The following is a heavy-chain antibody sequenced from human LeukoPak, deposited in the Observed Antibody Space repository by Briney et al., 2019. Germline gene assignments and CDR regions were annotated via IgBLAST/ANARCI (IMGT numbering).Heavy chain of an antibody. Sequence: PSETLSLTCTVSGDSISNYYWTWVLHPPGKGMEWMGYVYHTGGTKYNTSLKRRVTISVDPSKNQFSLRLTSVTAADSAVDYCARETRGYTYAVFDLWGQGTLVTVSS. CDR1: GDSISNYY. J-gene: IGHJ4*02. D-gene: IGHD5-18*01. CDR2: VYHTGGT. V-gene: IGHV4-59*01. CDR3: ARETRGYTYAVFDL.